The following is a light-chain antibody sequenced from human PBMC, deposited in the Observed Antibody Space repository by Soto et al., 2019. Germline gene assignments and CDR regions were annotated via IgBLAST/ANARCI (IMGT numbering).Light chain of an antibody. J-gene: IGKJ4*01. CDR2: GAS. CDR1: QNINSN. CDR3: HQYNIWLLT. V-gene: IGKV3-15*01. Sequence: EIVMTQSPATLSVSPGERVTLSCRASQNINSNLAWYQHKPGQAPRLLIYGASARATGIPGRFSGSGSGSEFTLTITSLQSEYFAVYYFHQYNIWLLTFGGGTKVVIK.